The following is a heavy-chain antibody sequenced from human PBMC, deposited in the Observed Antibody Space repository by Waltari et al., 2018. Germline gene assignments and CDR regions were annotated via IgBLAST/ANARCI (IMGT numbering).Heavy chain of an antibody. Sequence: QVQLQQWGAGLLKPSETLSLTCAVSGGSFSGSYWSWIRQPPGEGLEWIGEINHSGSTNYNPSLKSRVTISVDTSKNQFSLKLSSVTAADTAVYYCAREWGYDFWSALHVIRGFDYWGQGTLVTVSS. V-gene: IGHV4-34*01. CDR2: INHSGST. CDR3: AREWGYDFWSALHVIRGFDY. J-gene: IGHJ4*02. CDR1: GGSFSGSY. D-gene: IGHD3-3*01.